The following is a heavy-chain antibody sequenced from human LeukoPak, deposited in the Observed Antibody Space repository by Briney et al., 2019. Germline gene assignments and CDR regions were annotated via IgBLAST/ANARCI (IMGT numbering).Heavy chain of an antibody. CDR3: VKSAGFDWLSPLDAFDI. Sequence: PGGSLRLSCSASGFTFSRYAMHWVRQAPGKGLEYVTAISSSGGSTYYADSVKGRFTISRDNSKDTLYLQMSRLRAEDTTVYYCVKSAGFDWLSPLDAFDIWGQGTMVTVSS. D-gene: IGHD3-9*01. CDR1: GFTFSRYA. J-gene: IGHJ3*02. V-gene: IGHV3-64D*06. CDR2: ISSSGGST.